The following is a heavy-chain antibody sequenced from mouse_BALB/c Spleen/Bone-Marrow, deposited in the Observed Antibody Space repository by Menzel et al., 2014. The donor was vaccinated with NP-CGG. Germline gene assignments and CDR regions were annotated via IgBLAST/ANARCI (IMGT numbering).Heavy chain of an antibody. CDR3: AKNSYDAMDY. CDR1: GFSLTTFG. CDR2: IWADGSK. Sequence: QVQLKESGPGLVAPSQSLSITCTVSGFSLTTFGVDWVRRPPGKGLEWLGVIWADGSKSYNSALMSRPSIRKDNSRSQVFLKMNSLQTDDTAMYYCAKNSYDAMDYWGQGTSVTVSS. V-gene: IGHV2-9*01. J-gene: IGHJ4*01.